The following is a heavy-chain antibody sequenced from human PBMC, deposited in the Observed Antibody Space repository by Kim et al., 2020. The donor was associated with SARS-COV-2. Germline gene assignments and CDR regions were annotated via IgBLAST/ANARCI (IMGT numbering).Heavy chain of an antibody. J-gene: IGHJ4*02. V-gene: IGHV3-23*03. D-gene: IGHD2-21*02. CDR3: AKAHIVVVTAPWDY. Sequence: ADSGKGRLTISRDNSKNTLYLQMNGLRAEDTAVYYCAKAHIVVVTAPWDYWGQGTLVTVSS.